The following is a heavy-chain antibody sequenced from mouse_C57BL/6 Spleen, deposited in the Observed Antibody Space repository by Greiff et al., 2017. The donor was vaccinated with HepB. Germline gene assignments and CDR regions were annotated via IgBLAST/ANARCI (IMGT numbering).Heavy chain of an antibody. V-gene: IGHV3-6*01. CDR2: ISYDGSN. J-gene: IGHJ1*03. Sequence: DVKLQESGPGLVKPSQSLSLTCSVTGYSITSGYYWNWIRQFPGNKLEWMGYISYDGSNNYNPSLKNRISITRDTSKNQFFLKLNSVTTEDTATYYCARNWDHWYFDVWGTGTTVTVSS. D-gene: IGHD4-1*01. CDR3: ARNWDHWYFDV. CDR1: GYSITSGYY.